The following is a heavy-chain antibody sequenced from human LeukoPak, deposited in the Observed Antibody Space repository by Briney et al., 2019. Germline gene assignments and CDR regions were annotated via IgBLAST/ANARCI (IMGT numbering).Heavy chain of an antibody. Sequence: GGSLRLSCAASGFTFSSYAMHWVRQAPGKGLDWVAVISYGGSNKYYADSVKGRFTISRDNSKNTLYLQMNSLRAEDTAVYYCARESSGWYGSDYWGQGTLVAVSS. D-gene: IGHD6-19*01. CDR1: GFTFSSYA. J-gene: IGHJ4*02. CDR2: ISYGGSNK. CDR3: ARESSGWYGSDY. V-gene: IGHV3-30*04.